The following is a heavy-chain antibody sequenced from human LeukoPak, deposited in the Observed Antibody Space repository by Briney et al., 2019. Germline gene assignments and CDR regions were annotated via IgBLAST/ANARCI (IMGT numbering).Heavy chain of an antibody. J-gene: IGHJ4*02. CDR2: IYFSGST. CDR3: ARDGGKGWLWFDY. V-gene: IGHV4-61*01. Sequence: SQTLSLTCTVSGGSINSGYYWSWIRQPPGKGLEYIGYIYFSGSTNYNPSLKSRVTISVDTSKNQFSLKLSSVTAADTAVYYCARDGGKGWLWFDYWGQGTLVTVSS. D-gene: IGHD3-22*01. CDR1: GGSINSGYY.